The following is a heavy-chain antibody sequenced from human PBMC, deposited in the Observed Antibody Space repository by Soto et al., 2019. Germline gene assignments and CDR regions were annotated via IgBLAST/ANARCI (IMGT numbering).Heavy chain of an antibody. CDR1: GFTFSSYA. CDR3: AKDLYCSSTSCYYYYYGMDV. CDR2: ISGSGGST. Sequence: PGGSLRLSCAASGFTFSSYAMSWVRQAPGKGLEWVSAISGSGGSTYYADSVKGRFTISRDNSKNTLYLQMNSLRAEDTAVYYCAKDLYCSSTSCYYYYYGMDVWGQGTTVTAP. V-gene: IGHV3-23*01. J-gene: IGHJ6*02. D-gene: IGHD2-2*01.